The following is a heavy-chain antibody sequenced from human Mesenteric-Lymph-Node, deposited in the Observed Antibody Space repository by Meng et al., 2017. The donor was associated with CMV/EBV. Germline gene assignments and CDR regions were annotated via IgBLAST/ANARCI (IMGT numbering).Heavy chain of an antibody. Sequence: GGSLRLSCAASGFTFSGYYMHWVRHAPGKGLVWVSRINSDGSSATYADSVKGRFTISRDNAKNTLYLQMNSLRAEDTAVYYCARGDTSCYAWGQGTLVTVSS. D-gene: IGHD2-2*01. CDR3: ARGDTSCYA. CDR2: INSDGSSA. J-gene: IGHJ4*02. CDR1: GFTFSGYY. V-gene: IGHV3-74*01.